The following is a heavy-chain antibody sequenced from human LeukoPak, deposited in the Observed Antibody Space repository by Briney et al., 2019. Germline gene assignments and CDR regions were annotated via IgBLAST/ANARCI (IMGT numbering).Heavy chain of an antibody. CDR1: GVSPIGNNW. Sequence: PSETLSLTCSISGVSPIGNNWWTWVRQSPGKALEWIGEIHHLGNTNYNPSLKSRVSMSLDKSKNDLSLRLISVIAADTAVYYCARQQLIEGTFDYWGQGTLVTVSS. CDR2: IHHLGNT. J-gene: IGHJ4*02. V-gene: IGHV4-4*02. D-gene: IGHD2-21*01. CDR3: ARQQLIEGTFDY.